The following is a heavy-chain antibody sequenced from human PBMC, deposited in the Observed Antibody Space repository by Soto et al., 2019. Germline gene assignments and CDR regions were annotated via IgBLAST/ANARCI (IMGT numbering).Heavy chain of an antibody. J-gene: IGHJ4*02. CDR2: TSYDGSNK. Sequence: GGSLRLSCAGSGFTFCSFAMSWVRQAPGKGLEWVAATSYDGSNKYYADSVKGRFIISRDNSKNTLDLLLNTLRAEDTAVYYCAGVYYGGNSVNNYWGQGTPVTVSS. V-gene: IGHV3-30-3*01. D-gene: IGHD2-8*01. CDR1: GFTFCSFA. CDR3: AGVYYGGNSVNNY.